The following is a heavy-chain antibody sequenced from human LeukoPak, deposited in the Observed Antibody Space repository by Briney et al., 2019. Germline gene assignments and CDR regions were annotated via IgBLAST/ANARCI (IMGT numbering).Heavy chain of an antibody. D-gene: IGHD2-2*01. CDR3: ARGYYSASRIDY. V-gene: IGHV3-74*01. CDR2: INSYGSTT. CDR1: GLTFSSFW. Sequence: GGSLRLSCAASGLTFSSFWMHWVRRAPGKGLEWVSRINSYGSTTTYADSVKGRLTISRDNAKNTLYLQMNSLRAEDTAVYYCARGYYSASRIDYWGQGALVTISS. J-gene: IGHJ4*02.